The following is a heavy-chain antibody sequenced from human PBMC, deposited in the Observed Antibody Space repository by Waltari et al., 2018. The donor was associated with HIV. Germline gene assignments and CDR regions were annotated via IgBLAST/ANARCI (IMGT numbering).Heavy chain of an antibody. CDR3: ARGFPYCSSTSCYEAPNWFDP. V-gene: IGHV1-2*02. Sequence: QVQLVQSGAEVKKPGASVKVSCKASGYTFTGYYMHWVRQAPGQGLEWMGWINPNSGGTNYAQKFQGRVSMTRDTSISTAYMELSRLRSDDTAVYYCARGFPYCSSTSCYEAPNWFDPWGQGTLVTVSS. CDR2: INPNSGGT. D-gene: IGHD2-2*01. J-gene: IGHJ5*02. CDR1: GYTFTGYY.